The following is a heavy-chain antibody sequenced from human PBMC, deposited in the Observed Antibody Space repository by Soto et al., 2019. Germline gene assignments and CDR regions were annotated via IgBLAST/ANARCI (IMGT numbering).Heavy chain of an antibody. V-gene: IGHV4-39*07. D-gene: IGHD3-22*01. CDR3: ARGSTYYYDSSGYLDY. Sequence: SETLSLTCTVSGGSVRSSTYYWGWIRQPPGKGLEWIASIYYSGSTHNNPSLKSRVTMSVDTYTNQFSLKLSSVTAADTAVYYCARGSTYYYDSSGYLDYWGQGTLVTVSS. J-gene: IGHJ4*02. CDR1: GGSVRSSTYY. CDR2: IYYSGST.